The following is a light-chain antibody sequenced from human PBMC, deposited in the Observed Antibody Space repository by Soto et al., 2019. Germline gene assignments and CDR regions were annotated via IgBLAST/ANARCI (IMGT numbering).Light chain of an antibody. Sequence: EIVLTQSPGTLSLSPGERATLSCRASQTVSNNYLAWYQQQPGQAPRLLIYGASSRATGIPDRFSGSGSGTDFTLTINRLEPEDFAVYYCQHYGSSPGTFGQGTKVDIK. J-gene: IGKJ1*01. CDR3: QHYGSSPGT. CDR1: QTVSNNY. V-gene: IGKV3-20*01. CDR2: GAS.